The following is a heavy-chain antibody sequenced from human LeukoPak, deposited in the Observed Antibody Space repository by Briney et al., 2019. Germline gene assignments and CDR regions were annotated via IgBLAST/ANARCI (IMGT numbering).Heavy chain of an antibody. J-gene: IGHJ6*03. CDR1: GGSISSSSYY. CDR2: IYYSGST. D-gene: IGHD1-1*01. V-gene: IGHV4-39*01. CDR3: ARPSGPDYYYYYMDV. Sequence: SETLSLTCTVSGGSISSSSYYWGWIRQPPGKGLEWIGSIYYSGSTYYNPSLKSRVIISVDTSKNQFSLKLSSVTAADTAVYYCARPSGPDYYYYYMDVWGKGTTVTVSS.